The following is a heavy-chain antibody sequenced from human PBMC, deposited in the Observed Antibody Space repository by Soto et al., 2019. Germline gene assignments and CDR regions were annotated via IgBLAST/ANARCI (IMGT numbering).Heavy chain of an antibody. Sequence: PSQTLSLTCAISGDSVSSNSAAWNWIRQSPSRGLEWLGGTYYRSKWYNDYAVSVKRRITINPDTSKNQFSLQLNSVPPEDTAVYYCALGVAVAGPYYYYGMDVWGQGTTVTVSS. V-gene: IGHV6-1*01. D-gene: IGHD6-19*01. CDR3: ALGVAVAGPYYYYGMDV. CDR1: GDSVSSNSAA. CDR2: TYYRSKWYN. J-gene: IGHJ6*02.